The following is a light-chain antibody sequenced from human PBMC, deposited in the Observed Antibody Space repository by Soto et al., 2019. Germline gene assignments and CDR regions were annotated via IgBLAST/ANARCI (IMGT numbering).Light chain of an antibody. CDR1: QSLLQDTGYNY. V-gene: IGKV2-28*01. CDR2: LGS. CDR3: MQALQTPPT. J-gene: IGKJ4*01. Sequence: DIVMTQSPLSLPVTPGEPASISCRSSQSLLQDTGYNYLDWYLQKPGQSPQLLIYLGSNRASGVPDRFSGSGSGTDFTLKISRVEAEDVGVYYCMQALQTPPTFGGGTKVEIK.